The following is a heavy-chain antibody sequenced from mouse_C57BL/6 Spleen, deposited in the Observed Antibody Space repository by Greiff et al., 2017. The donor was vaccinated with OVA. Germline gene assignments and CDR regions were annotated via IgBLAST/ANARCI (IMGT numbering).Heavy chain of an antibody. Sequence: EVQLQQPGGGLVQPGGSLKLSCAASGFTFSDYYMYWVRQTPEKRLEWVAYLSNGGGSTYYPDTVKGRFTISRDNAKNTLYLQMSRLKSEDTALYYCARRGVDWYFDDWGTGTTVTVSS. J-gene: IGHJ1*03. D-gene: IGHD1-1*01. CDR3: ARRGVDWYFDD. CDR1: GFTFSDYY. V-gene: IGHV5-12*01. CDR2: LSNGGGST.